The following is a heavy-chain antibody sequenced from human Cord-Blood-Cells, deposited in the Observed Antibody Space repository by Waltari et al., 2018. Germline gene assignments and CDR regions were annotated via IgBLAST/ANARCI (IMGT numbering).Heavy chain of an antibody. J-gene: IGHJ4*02. D-gene: IGHD7-27*01. CDR3: ARIRVTGGSAGFDY. CDR1: GFSLSNARMG. Sequence: QVTLKESGPVLVKPTETLTLTCTVSGFSLSNARMGVSWIRQPPGKALEWLAHIFSNDEKSYSTSLKSMLTISKDTSKSQVVLTMTNMDPVDTATYYCARIRVTGGSAGFDYWGQGTLVTVSS. CDR2: IFSNDEK. V-gene: IGHV2-26*01.